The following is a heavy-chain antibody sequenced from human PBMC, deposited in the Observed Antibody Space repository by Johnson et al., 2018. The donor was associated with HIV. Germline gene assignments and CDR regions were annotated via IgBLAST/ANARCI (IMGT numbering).Heavy chain of an antibody. CDR3: ARDSTAGPDKGLDYVGAFDI. CDR2: IRYDGSNK. J-gene: IGHJ3*02. V-gene: IGHV3-30*02. D-gene: IGHD4-17*01. Sequence: VQLVESGGGVVQPGGSLRLSCAASGFTFSSYGMHWVRQAPGKGLEWVAFIRYDGSNKYYVDSVKGRFTISRDNAKNSLYLQMNSLRAEDTALYYCARDSTAGPDKGLDYVGAFDIWGQGTMVTVSS. CDR1: GFTFSSYG.